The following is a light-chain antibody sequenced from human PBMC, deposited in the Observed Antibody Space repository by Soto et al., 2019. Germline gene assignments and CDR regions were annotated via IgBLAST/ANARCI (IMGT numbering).Light chain of an antibody. CDR1: RSNIGGHA. Sequence: QSVLTQPPSASGTPGQRVTISCSGTRSNIGGHAVNWYQQLPGTAPKRLIFSSDLRPSGVPDRFSGSKSGTSASLAISGLQSEDEADYSCAAWDDNLNAVLFGGGTKLTVL. CDR2: SSD. V-gene: IGLV1-44*01. CDR3: AAWDDNLNAVL. J-gene: IGLJ2*01.